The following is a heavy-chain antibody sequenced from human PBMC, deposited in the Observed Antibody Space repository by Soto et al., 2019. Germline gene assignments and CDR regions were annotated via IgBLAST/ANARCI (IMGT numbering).Heavy chain of an antibody. CDR1: GGSFSGYY. J-gene: IGHJ5*02. CDR2: INHSGST. Sequence: SETLSLTCAVYGGSFSGYYWSWIRQPPGKGLEWIGEINHSGSTNYNPSLKSRVTISVDTSKNQFSLKLSSVTAADTAVYYCARGRSSYGPKSENWFDPWGQGTLVTVS. CDR3: ARGRSSYGPKSENWFDP. D-gene: IGHD6-13*01. V-gene: IGHV4-34*01.